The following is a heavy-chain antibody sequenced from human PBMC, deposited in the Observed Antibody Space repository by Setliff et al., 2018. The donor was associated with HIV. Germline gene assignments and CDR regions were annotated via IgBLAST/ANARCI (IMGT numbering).Heavy chain of an antibody. D-gene: IGHD3-22*01. J-gene: IGHJ3*02. CDR1: GYSFTSYW. CDR3: ARPRVADYFDSTGYYLPYAFDI. CDR2: IYPGDSDT. V-gene: IGHV5-51*01. Sequence: PGESLTISCQGSGYSFTSYWIGWVRQMPGKGLEWMGIIYPGDSDTRYSPSFQGQVTISADKSLSTAYLQWTSLKASDTAMFYCARPRVADYFDSTGYYLPYAFDIWGQGTMVTVSS.